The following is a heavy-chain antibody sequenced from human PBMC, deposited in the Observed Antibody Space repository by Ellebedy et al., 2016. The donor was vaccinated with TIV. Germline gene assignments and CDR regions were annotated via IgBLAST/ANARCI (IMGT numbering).Heavy chain of an antibody. D-gene: IGHD1-26*01. J-gene: IGHJ1*01. CDR3: ARDNIPGKWELQSTPGPWYD. Sequence: PGGSLRLSCAASGFTFSSYSMNWVRQAPGKGLEWVSSISSSSSYIYYADSVKGRFTISRDNAKNSLYLQMNSLRAEDTAVYYCARDNIPGKWELQSTPGPWYDWGQGTLVTVSS. CDR2: ISSSSSYI. CDR1: GFTFSSYS. V-gene: IGHV3-21*01.